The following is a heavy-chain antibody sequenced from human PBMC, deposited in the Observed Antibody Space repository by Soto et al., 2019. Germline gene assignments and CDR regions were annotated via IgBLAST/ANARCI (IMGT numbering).Heavy chain of an antibody. CDR3: ARSYNDYGCFDD. V-gene: IGHV3-48*02. Sequence: EVQLVESGGGLVQPGGSLKLSCAASGFAFSSYSMNWVRQAPGKGLEWVSYINGSSRTTSYADSVKGRFTISRDTAKKSLFLQMNSLTDEDTAVYYCARSYNDYGCFDDWGQGALVTVSP. D-gene: IGHD4-17*01. CDR2: INGSSRTT. CDR1: GFAFSSYS. J-gene: IGHJ4*02.